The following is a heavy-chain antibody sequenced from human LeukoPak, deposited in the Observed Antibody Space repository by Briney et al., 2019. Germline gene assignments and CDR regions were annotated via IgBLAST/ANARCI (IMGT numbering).Heavy chain of an antibody. Sequence: SETLSLTCTVSGGSISSYYWSWLRQPAGKGLEWIGRIYTSGSTNYNPSLKSRVTMSVDTSKNQFSLKLSSVTAADTAVYYCARVESGYSFRHYYYYMDVWGKGTTVTVSS. CDR2: IYTSGST. V-gene: IGHV4-4*07. J-gene: IGHJ6*03. D-gene: IGHD3-3*01. CDR1: GGSISSYY. CDR3: ARVESGYSFRHYYYYMDV.